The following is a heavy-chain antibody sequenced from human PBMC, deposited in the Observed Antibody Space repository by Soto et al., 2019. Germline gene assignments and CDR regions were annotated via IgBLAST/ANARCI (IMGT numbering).Heavy chain of an antibody. J-gene: IGHJ4*02. D-gene: IGHD3-22*01. CDR3: ARDGYYYGSSGYYYPYYFDY. CDR2: ISYDGSNK. V-gene: IGHV3-30-3*01. Sequence: GGSLRLSCAASGFTFSSYAMHWVRQAPGKGLEWVAVISYDGSNKYYADSVKGRFTISRDNSKNTLYLQMNSLRAEDTAVYYCARDGYYYGSSGYYYPYYFDYWGQGTLVTVSS. CDR1: GFTFSSYA.